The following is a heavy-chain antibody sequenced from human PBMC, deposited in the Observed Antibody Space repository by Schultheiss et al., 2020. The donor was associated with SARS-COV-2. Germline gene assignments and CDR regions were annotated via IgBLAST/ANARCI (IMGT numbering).Heavy chain of an antibody. Sequence: GESLKISCAASGFTVSSNYMSWVRQAPGKGLEWVSTISDDGGSTYYADSVKGRFTISRDNSRNTLYLQMNSLRAEDTALYYCAKLLRYFDWDPLDYWGQGTLVTVSS. CDR2: ISDDGGST. D-gene: IGHD3-9*01. CDR3: AKLLRYFDWDPLDY. CDR1: GFTVSSNY. J-gene: IGHJ4*02. V-gene: IGHV3-23*01.